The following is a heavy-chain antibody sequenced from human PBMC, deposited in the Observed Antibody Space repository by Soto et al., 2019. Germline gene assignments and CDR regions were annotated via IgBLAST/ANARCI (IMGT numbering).Heavy chain of an antibody. V-gene: IGHV5-10-1*01. CDR1: GYSFTSYW. Sequence: PGESLKISCKGSGYSFTSYWISWVRQMPGKGLEWMGRIDPSDSYTNYSPSFQGHVTISADKSISTAYLQWSSLKASDTAMYYCAEHGDYDSTLGYYGMDVWGQGTTVTVSS. D-gene: IGHD4-17*01. CDR2: IDPSDSYT. CDR3: AEHGDYDSTLGYYGMDV. J-gene: IGHJ6*02.